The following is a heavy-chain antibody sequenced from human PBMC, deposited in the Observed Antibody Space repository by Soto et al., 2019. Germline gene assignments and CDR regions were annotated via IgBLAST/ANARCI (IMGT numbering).Heavy chain of an antibody. CDR1: GFTFSGYG. V-gene: IGHV3-33*01. D-gene: IGHD1-7*01. CDR3: AREDWNSSNWFDP. CDR2: IWYDGINK. J-gene: IGHJ5*02. Sequence: PGGSLRLSCAASGFTFSGYGMHWFRQAPGKGLEWVAVIWYDGINKYYADSVRGRFTISRDNSKNTLYLQMNSLRAEDTAVYYCAREDWNSSNWFDPWGQGTLVTVSS.